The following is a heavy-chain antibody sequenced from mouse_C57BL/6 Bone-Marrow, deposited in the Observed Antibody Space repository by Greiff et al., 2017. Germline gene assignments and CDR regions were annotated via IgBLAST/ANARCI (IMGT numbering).Heavy chain of an antibody. D-gene: IGHD2-3*01. CDR2: IDPENGDT. CDR3: TDPIYDGYYFDV. CDR1: GFNIKDDY. J-gene: IGHJ1*03. Sequence: EVQLQQSGAELVRPGASVKLSCTASGFNIKDDYMHWVKQRPEQGLEWIGWIDPENGDTEYASKFQGKATIAADTSSNTAYLQLSSLTSEDTAVYYSTDPIYDGYYFDVWGTGTTVTGSS. V-gene: IGHV14-4*01.